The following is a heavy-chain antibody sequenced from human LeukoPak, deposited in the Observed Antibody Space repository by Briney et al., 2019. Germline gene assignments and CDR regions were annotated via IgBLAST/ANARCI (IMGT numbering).Heavy chain of an antibody. CDR3: ARLRGTYYDYSMDV. J-gene: IGHJ6*02. CDR2: VSFDGSKK. D-gene: IGHD4-17*01. CDR1: GFTFSTYA. Sequence: GGSLRLSCATSGFTFSTYAMSWVRHAPGKGLEWVAVVSFDGSKKYYADSVQGRSTISRDNSKNTLYLQMNSLRVDDTAVYYCARLRGTYYDYSMDVWGQGTTVTVSS. V-gene: IGHV3-30*03.